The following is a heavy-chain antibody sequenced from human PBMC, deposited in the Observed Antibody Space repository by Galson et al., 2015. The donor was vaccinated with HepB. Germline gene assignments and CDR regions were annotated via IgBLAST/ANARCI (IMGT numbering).Heavy chain of an antibody. V-gene: IGHV3-23*01. CDR1: GFVFSIYA. Sequence: SLRLSCAASGFVFSIYAMRWVRQAPGKGLEWVSSVGRGFGTTYYADSVKGRFTISRDISKNTLYLQMNSLRTEDTAVYYCAKDRWFSGDSSSGLDSWGQGTLVTVSS. D-gene: IGHD6-6*01. CDR3: AKDRWFSGDSSSGLDS. CDR2: VGRGFGTT. J-gene: IGHJ4*02.